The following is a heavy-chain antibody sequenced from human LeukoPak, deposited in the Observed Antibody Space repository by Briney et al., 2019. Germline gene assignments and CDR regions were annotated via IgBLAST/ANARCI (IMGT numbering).Heavy chain of an antibody. D-gene: IGHD5-12*01. J-gene: IGHJ6*03. CDR2: IIPIFGTA. CDR3: ARGGYSGYDFHYYYYMDV. V-gene: IGHV1-69*06. Sequence: SVKVSCKASGGTFSSYAISWVRQAPGQGLEWMGGIIPIFGTANYAQKFQGRVTITADKSTSTAYMELSSLRSEDTAVYYYARGGYSGYDFHYYYYMDVWGKGTTVTVSS. CDR1: GGTFSSYA.